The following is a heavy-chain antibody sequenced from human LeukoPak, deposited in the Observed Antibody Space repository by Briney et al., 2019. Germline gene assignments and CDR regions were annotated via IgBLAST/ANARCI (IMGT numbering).Heavy chain of an antibody. Sequence: ASVKVSCKASGYTFTAYYMHWVRQAPGQGLECMGWISPISGGTDYAQKFRGRVTMTRDTSISTTYMELSRLRSDDTAVYYCAREWVAYYYDSSGYFDYWGQGTLVTVSS. V-gene: IGHV1-2*02. CDR3: AREWVAYYYDSSGYFDY. CDR2: ISPISGGT. D-gene: IGHD3-22*01. CDR1: GYTFTAYY. J-gene: IGHJ4*02.